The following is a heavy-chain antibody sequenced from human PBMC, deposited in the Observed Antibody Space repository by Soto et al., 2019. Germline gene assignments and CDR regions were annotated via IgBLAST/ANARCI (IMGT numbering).Heavy chain of an antibody. J-gene: IGHJ5*02. Sequence: SETLSLTCAVYGGSFSGYYWSWIRQPPGKGLEWIGENNHSGSTNYNPSLKSRVTISVDTSKNQFSLKLSSVTAADTAVYYCARYYDFWSGYSTGNWFDPWGQGTLVTVSS. CDR3: ARYYDFWSGYSTGNWFDP. CDR2: NNHSGST. V-gene: IGHV4-34*01. CDR1: GGSFSGYY. D-gene: IGHD3-3*01.